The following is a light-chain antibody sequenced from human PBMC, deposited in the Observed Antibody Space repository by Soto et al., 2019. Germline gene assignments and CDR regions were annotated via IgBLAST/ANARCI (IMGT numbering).Light chain of an antibody. V-gene: IGLV2-14*01. J-gene: IGLJ1*01. CDR3: SSYTSSSTLD. Sequence: QSVLTQPASVSGSPGQSITISCTGTSSDVGGYNYVSWYQQHPGKAPKLMIYDVSNRPSGVYNRFSGSKYGNTASLTNSGLQAEDEADYYCSSYTSSSTLDFGTGTKVTVL. CDR1: SSDVGGYNY. CDR2: DVS.